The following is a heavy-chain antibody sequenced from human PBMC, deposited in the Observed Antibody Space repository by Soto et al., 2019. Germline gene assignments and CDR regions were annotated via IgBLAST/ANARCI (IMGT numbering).Heavy chain of an antibody. CDR1: GYTFTGYY. J-gene: IGHJ4*02. CDR3: GRECLTVVTSEIWD. CDR2: INPNSGGT. V-gene: IGHV1-2*02. D-gene: IGHD2-15*01. Sequence: VSVQVSCTASGYTFTGYYMHWVRQAPGQGLEWMGWINPNSGGTNYAQKFQGRVTMTRDTSISTAYMELSRLRYDDTAVYYCGRECLTVVTSEIWDWDQGTLVPLTS.